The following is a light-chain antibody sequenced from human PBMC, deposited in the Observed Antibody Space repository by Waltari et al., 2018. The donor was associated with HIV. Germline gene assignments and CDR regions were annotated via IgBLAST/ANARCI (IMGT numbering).Light chain of an antibody. Sequence: EAVLTQSPVSLSVALGRPASISCRSSQSLIYTDGNTYLNWFHQRPGQSPMRLIYKISNRESGVPDRFSASGSVTEFTLHISRVEAEDVGIFYCMQSSHWPGTFGQGTKVEIQ. CDR1: QSLIYTDGNTY. CDR3: MQSSHWPGT. J-gene: IGKJ1*01. CDR2: KIS. V-gene: IGKV2-30*01.